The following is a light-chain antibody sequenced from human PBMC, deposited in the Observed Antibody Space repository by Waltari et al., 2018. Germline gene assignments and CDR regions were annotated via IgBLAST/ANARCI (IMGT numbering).Light chain of an antibody. CDR3: ASWDDSHYV. Sequence: QSVLTQPPSASATPGQRVTISCSGSHSNPGSNQPYWYQQPPGTAPKPLIYRNNERPSRVPDRFSASKYGTSASLVINGLRSEDEAVYYCASWDDSHYVFGPGTTVTVL. J-gene: IGLJ1*01. V-gene: IGLV1-47*01. CDR2: RNN. CDR1: HSNPGSNQ.